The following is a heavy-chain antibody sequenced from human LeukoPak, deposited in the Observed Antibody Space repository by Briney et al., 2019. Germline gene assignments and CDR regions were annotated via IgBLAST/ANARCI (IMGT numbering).Heavy chain of an antibody. CDR2: IRKKPNSYTT. V-gene: IGHV3-72*01. CDR1: GFTFSDHF. CDR3: ARVSAITGATDALDF. J-gene: IGHJ3*01. Sequence: GGSLRLSCAASGFTFSDHFMDWVRQAPGKGLEWVGRIRKKPNSYTTEYAASVKGRLTISRDDSKNSLYLQMNSLEAEDTGVYYCARVSAITGATDALDFWGQGAIVTVSS. D-gene: IGHD1-20*01.